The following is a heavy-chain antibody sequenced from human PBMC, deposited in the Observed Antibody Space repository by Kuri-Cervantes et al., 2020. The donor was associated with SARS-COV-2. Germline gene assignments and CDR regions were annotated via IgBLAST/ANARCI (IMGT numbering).Heavy chain of an antibody. D-gene: IGHD2-2*01. CDR1: GFTFSSYD. CDR3: AGRLYQLLSRGAFDI. J-gene: IGHJ3*02. Sequence: GESLKISCAASGFTFSSYDMHWVRQATGKGLEWVSAIGTAGDPYYPGSVKGRFTISRDNSKNTLYLQMNSLRAEDTAVYYCAGRLYQLLSRGAFDIWGQGTMVTVSS. CDR2: IGTAGDP. V-gene: IGHV3-13*05.